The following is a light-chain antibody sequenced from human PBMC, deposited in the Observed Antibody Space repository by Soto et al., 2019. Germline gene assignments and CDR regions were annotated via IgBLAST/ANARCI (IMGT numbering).Light chain of an antibody. CDR2: GAS. V-gene: IGKV3-15*01. CDR3: QQYNNWPQT. Sequence: IVMTPAPATSSHTTGERATLSCRASQSVSSNLAWYQQKPGQAPRLLIYGASTRATGIPARFSGSGSGTEFTLTISSLQSEDFAVYYCQQYNNWPQTFGQGTKVDIK. CDR1: QSVSSN. J-gene: IGKJ1*01.